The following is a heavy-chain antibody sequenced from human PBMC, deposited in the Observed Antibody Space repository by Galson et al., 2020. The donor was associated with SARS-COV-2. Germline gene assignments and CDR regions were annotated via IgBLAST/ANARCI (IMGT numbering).Heavy chain of an antibody. Sequence: SGPTLVKPTGTLTLTYTFYGLLLTRGVGEGWMREPPGEALEWLALIYWIDDRRNNPLLRRRQTLNKDTSKNQVVLTMTNMDPVDTATYICAHTLPRTYGPGSYYLAFWGLGTLVTFAS. J-gene: IGHJ4*02. V-gene: IGHV2-5*01. CDR1: GLLLTRGVG. CDR2: IYWIDDR. D-gene: IGHD3-10*01. CDR3: AHTLPRTYGPGSYYLAF.